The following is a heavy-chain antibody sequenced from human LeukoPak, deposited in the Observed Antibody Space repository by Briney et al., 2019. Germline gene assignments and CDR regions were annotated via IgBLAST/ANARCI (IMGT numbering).Heavy chain of an antibody. CDR3: ARTVGDDYYYYYGMDV. V-gene: IGHV1-69*13. J-gene: IGHJ6*04. Sequence: ASVKVSCKASGGTFSSYAISWVRQAPGQGLEWMGEIIPIFGTANYAQKFQGRVTITADESTSTAYMELSSLRSEDTAVYYCARTVGDDYYYYYGMDVWGKGTTVTVSS. CDR1: GGTFSSYA. D-gene: IGHD2-21*01. CDR2: IIPIFGTA.